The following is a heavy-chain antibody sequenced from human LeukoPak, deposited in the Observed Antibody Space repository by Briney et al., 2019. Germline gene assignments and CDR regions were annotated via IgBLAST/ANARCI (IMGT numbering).Heavy chain of an antibody. J-gene: IGHJ5*02. D-gene: IGHD2-15*01. Sequence: SETLSLTCTVSGGSISSGSYYWGWIRQPPGKGREWIGNIYYDGSTHYNPSLKSRVTISVDTSKNQFSLKLNSVTAADTAVYFCARRYCSGGSCPFDPWGQGTLVTVSS. V-gene: IGHV4-39*01. CDR3: ARRYCSGGSCPFDP. CDR1: GGSISSGSYY. CDR2: IYYDGST.